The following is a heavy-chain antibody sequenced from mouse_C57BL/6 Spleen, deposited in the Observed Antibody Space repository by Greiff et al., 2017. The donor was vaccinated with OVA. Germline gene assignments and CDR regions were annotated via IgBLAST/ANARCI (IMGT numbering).Heavy chain of an antibody. CDR1: GFNIKDYY. CDR3: ARGCGSSSYWYFDV. CDR2: IDPEDGAT. V-gene: IGHV14-2*01. D-gene: IGHD1-1*01. Sequence: VQLQQSGAELVKPGASVKLSCTASGFNIKDYYMHWVKQRTEQGLEWIGRIDPEDGATKYAPKFQGKATITADTSSNTAYLQLSSLTSEYTAVYYCARGCGSSSYWYFDVWGTGTTVTVSS. J-gene: IGHJ1*03.